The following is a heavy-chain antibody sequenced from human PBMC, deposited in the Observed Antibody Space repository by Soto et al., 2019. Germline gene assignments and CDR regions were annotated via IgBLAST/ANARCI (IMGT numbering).Heavy chain of an antibody. J-gene: IGHJ6*02. Sequence: RGESLKISCKGSGYSLTSYWISWVRQMPGKGLEWMGRIDPSDSYTNYSPSFQGHVTISADKSISTAYLQWSSLKASDTAMYYCARRSGTTLDYYGMDVWGQGTTVTVSS. V-gene: IGHV5-10-1*01. CDR1: GYSLTSYW. CDR2: IDPSDSYT. D-gene: IGHD1-7*01. CDR3: ARRSGTTLDYYGMDV.